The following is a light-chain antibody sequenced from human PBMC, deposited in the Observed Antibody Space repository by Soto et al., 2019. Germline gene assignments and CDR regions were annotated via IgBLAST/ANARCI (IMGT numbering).Light chain of an antibody. V-gene: IGLV2-8*01. J-gene: IGLJ1*01. Sequence: QSVLTQPPSAPGSPGQSVTISCTGTSSDVGGYNYVSWYQQHPGKAPKLMIYEVSKRPSGVPDRFSGSKSGNTASLTVSGLQAEDEADYYCSSYAGSNIFFGTGTKLTVL. CDR2: EVS. CDR3: SSYAGSNIF. CDR1: SSDVGGYNY.